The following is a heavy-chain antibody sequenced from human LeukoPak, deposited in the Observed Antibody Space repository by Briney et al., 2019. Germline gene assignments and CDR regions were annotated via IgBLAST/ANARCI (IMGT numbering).Heavy chain of an antibody. CDR1: GGTFSSYA. CDR3: ASKPRDGYNSDFDY. CDR2: IIPIFGTE. J-gene: IGHJ4*02. V-gene: IGHV1-69*01. Sequence: GASVKVSCKASGGTFSSYAISWVRQAPGEGLEWMGGIIPIFGTENYAQKVQGRVTITADESTSTAYMELSSLRSEDTAVYYCASKPRDGYNSDFDYWGQGTLVTVSS. D-gene: IGHD5-24*01.